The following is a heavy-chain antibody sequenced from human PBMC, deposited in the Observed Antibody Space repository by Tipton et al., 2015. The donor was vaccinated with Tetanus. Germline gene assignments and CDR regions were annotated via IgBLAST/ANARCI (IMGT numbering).Heavy chain of an antibody. V-gene: IGHV3-53*01. D-gene: IGHD3-22*01. J-gene: IGHJ4*02. Sequence: VQLVQSGGGLIQPGGSLRLSCAASGFTVSSNYMSWVRQAPGKGLEWVSAIYSGGSTYYADSVKGRFTISRDNSKNTLYLQMNSLRAEDTAVYYCARDLYYDSSGYKPLDYWGQGTLVTVSS. CDR2: IYSGGST. CDR1: GFTVSSNY. CDR3: ARDLYYDSSGYKPLDY.